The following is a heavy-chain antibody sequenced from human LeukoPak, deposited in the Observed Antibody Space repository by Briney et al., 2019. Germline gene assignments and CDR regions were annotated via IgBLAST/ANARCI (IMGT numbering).Heavy chain of an antibody. D-gene: IGHD4-23*01. CDR3: ARDSDYGGSFDI. CDR2: ISSSSTYI. J-gene: IGHJ3*02. V-gene: IGHV3-21*04. Sequence: GGSLRLSCAASGFTVSSNYMSWVRQAPGKGLEWVSSISSSSTYIYYGDSVKGRFTISRDNAKNSLYLQMHSLRAEDTAVYYCARDSDYGGSFDIWGQGTMVTVSS. CDR1: GFTVSSNY.